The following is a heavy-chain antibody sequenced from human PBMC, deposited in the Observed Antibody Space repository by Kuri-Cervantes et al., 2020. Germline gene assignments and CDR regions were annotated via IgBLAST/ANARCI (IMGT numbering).Heavy chain of an antibody. V-gene: IGHV1-2*02. D-gene: IGHD3-22*01. J-gene: IGHJ4*02. CDR3: ARDFSYYDSSGYGY. CDR2: INPNSGGT. Sequence: ASVKVSCKASGYTFTGYYMHWVRQAPGQGLEWMGWINPNSGGTNYAQKFQGRVTMTRDTSISTAYMELSRLRSDDTAVYYCARDFSYYDSSGYGYWGQGTLVTVSS. CDR1: GYTFTGYY.